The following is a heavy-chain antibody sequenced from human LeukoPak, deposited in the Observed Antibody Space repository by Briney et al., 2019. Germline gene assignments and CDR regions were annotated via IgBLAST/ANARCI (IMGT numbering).Heavy chain of an antibody. CDR1: GYTVTGYY. D-gene: IGHD6-19*01. J-gene: IGHJ5*02. Sequence: ASVNVSCKASGYTVTGYYMHWVRQAPGQGLEWMGRINPNSGGTNYAQKFQGRVTMTRDTSISTAYMELSRLRSDDTAVYYCASEKQWLAREVFDPWGQGTLVTVSS. CDR2: INPNSGGT. V-gene: IGHV1-2*06. CDR3: ASEKQWLAREVFDP.